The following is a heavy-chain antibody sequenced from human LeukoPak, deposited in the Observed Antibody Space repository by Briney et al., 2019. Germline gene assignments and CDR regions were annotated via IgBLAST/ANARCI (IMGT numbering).Heavy chain of an antibody. V-gene: IGHV1-46*01. Sequence: GASVKVSCKASGYTFTSFYMQWVRQAPGQGLEWMGIINPSGGSTNYAQKFQGRVSMTRDTSTSTVYMELSSLGSEDTAMYWCARGYYDSSGYDPGLGYWGQGTLVTVSS. D-gene: IGHD3-22*01. J-gene: IGHJ4*02. CDR1: GYTFTSFY. CDR3: ARGYYDSSGYDPGLGY. CDR2: INPSGGST.